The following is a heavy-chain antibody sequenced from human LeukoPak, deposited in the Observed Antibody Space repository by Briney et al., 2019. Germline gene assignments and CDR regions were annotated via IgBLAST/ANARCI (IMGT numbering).Heavy chain of an antibody. D-gene: IGHD4-17*01. J-gene: IGHJ4*02. CDR1: GFTFSSYG. CDR2: IRYDGSNK. V-gene: IGHV3-30*02. Sequence: PGGSLRLSCAASGFTFSSYGMHWVRQAPGKGLEWVAFIRYDGSNKYYADSVKGRFTISRDNSKNKLYLQMNSLRAEDTAVYYCAKEPGSVTGNFDYWGQGTLVTVSS. CDR3: AKEPGSVTGNFDY.